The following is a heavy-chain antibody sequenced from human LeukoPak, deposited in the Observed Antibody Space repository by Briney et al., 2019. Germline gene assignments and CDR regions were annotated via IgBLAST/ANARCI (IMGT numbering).Heavy chain of an antibody. CDR1: GFTLSSNY. CDR3: VRDASSTQSSGSWFDP. V-gene: IGHV3-53*01. Sequence: QPGGSLRLSCAASGFTLSSNYMSWVRQAPGEGLGWVSVIYSGDSTYYADSVRGGFTISRDNSKNTLYLQMNSLRAEDTAVYYCVRDASSTQSSGSWFDPWGQGTLVTVSS. D-gene: IGHD2-2*01. J-gene: IGHJ5*02. CDR2: IYSGDST.